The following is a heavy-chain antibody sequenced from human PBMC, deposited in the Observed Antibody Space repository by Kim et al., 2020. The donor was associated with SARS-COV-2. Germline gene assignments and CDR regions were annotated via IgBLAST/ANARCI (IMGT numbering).Heavy chain of an antibody. D-gene: IGHD3-9*01. J-gene: IGHJ4*02. V-gene: IGHV1-69*13. CDR2: IIPIFGTA. CDR3: ARGAKLRYFDWSRNDY. Sequence: SVKVSCKASGGTFSSYAISWVRQAPGQGLEWMGGIIPIFGTANYAQKFQGRVTITADESTSTAYMELSSLRSEDTAVYYCARGAKLRYFDWSRNDYWGQGTLVTVSS. CDR1: GGTFSSYA.